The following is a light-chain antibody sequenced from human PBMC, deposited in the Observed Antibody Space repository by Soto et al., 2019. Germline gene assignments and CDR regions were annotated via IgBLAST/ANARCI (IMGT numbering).Light chain of an antibody. CDR2: EVT. CDR1: SSDVGGYNY. CDR3: SSYTSSGTDV. Sequence: QSVLTQPASVSGSPGQSITISCTGTSSDVGGYNYVSWYQQHPGKAPKLIIYEVTNRPSGVSNRFSASKSGNTASLTISGLQAEDEADYYCSSYTSSGTDVFGTGTKVTVL. J-gene: IGLJ1*01. V-gene: IGLV2-14*01.